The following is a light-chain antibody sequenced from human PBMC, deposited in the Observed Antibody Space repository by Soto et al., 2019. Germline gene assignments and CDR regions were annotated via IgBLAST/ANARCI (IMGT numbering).Light chain of an antibody. Sequence: EIVLTQSPGTLSLSPGGRATLSRRASQSVSSSSLSWYQQKPGQAPRLLIYDTSSRATDIPDRFSGSGSGTDFTLTISRLEPEDFTVYYCQHYGTSMWTFGQGTKVDI. CDR2: DTS. CDR1: QSVSSSS. CDR3: QHYGTSMWT. J-gene: IGKJ1*01. V-gene: IGKV3-20*01.